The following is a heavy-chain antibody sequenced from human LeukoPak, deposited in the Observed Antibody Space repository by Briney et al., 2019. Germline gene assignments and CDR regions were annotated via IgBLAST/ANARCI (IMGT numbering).Heavy chain of an antibody. V-gene: IGHV4-34*01. CDR1: GGSFSGYY. J-gene: IGHJ4*02. CDR2: INHSGST. CDR3: ARGRWYSSGWYIVSGYYFDY. Sequence: KASETLSLTCAAYGGSFSGYYWSWIRQPPGKGLEWIGEINHSGSTNYNPSLKSRVTISVDTSKDQFSLKLSSVTAADTAVYYCARGRWYSSGWYIVSGYYFDYWGQGTLVTVSS. D-gene: IGHD6-19*01.